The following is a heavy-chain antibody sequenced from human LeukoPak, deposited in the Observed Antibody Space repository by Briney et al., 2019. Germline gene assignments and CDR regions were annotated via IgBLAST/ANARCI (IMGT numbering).Heavy chain of an antibody. CDR2: ISSSSSTI. Sequence: GGSLRLSCAASGFTFSSYSMNWVRQAPGKGLEWVSYISSSSSTIYYADSVKGRFTISRDNAKNSLYLQMNSLRDEDTAVYFCARGPPDGSGSYYPGDYWGQGTLVTVSS. CDR3: ARGPPDGSGSYYPGDY. CDR1: GFTFSSYS. V-gene: IGHV3-48*02. J-gene: IGHJ4*02. D-gene: IGHD3-10*01.